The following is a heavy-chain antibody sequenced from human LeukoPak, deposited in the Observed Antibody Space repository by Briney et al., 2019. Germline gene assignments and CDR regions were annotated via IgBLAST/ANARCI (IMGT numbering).Heavy chain of an antibody. CDR2: TSSSGSTI. CDR1: GFTFSSYE. J-gene: IGHJ4*02. V-gene: IGHV3-48*03. D-gene: IGHD4-17*01. CDR3: ARVSPNTVTTLQYFDY. Sequence: GGSLRLSCAASGFTFSSYEMNWVRQAPGKGLEWVSYTSSSGSTIYYADSVKGRFTISRDNAKNSLYLQMNSLRAEDTAVYYCARVSPNTVTTLQYFDYWGQGTLVTVSS.